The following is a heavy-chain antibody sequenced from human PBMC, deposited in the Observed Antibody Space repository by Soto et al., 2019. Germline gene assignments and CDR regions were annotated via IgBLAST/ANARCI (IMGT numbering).Heavy chain of an antibody. V-gene: IGHV3-13*01. CDR2: IGTAGDT. CDR1: GFTFSSYD. CDR3: ARASGCSSTSCYPGEAPPDY. Sequence: GGSLRLSCAASGFTFSSYDMHWVRQAAGKGLEWVSAIGTAGDTYYPGSVKGRFTISRENAKNSLYLQMNSLRAEDTAVYYCARASGCSSTSCYPGEAPPDYWGQGTLVTVSS. J-gene: IGHJ4*02. D-gene: IGHD2-2*01.